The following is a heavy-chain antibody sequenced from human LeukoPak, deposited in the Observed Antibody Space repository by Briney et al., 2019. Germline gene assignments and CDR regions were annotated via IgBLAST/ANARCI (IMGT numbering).Heavy chain of an antibody. D-gene: IGHD6-13*01. J-gene: IGHJ5*02. CDR2: IYYTGIT. V-gene: IGHV4-59*12. CDR3: ARVLGYSSSWYRRWFDP. CDR1: GGSISSYY. Sequence: SETLSLTCTLSGGSISSYYWSWIRQSPGKELQWIGYIYYTGITNYNPSLKSRVTMSLDMSKSQFSLKLRSVTAADTAVYYCARVLGYSSSWYRRWFDPWGQGTLVTVSS.